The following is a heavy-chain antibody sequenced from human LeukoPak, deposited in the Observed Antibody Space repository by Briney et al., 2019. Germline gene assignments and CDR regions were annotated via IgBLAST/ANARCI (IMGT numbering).Heavy chain of an antibody. D-gene: IGHD6-19*01. V-gene: IGHV3-23*01. CDR1: GFTFSNYA. J-gene: IGHJ4*02. CDR3: AKVPIAVAGRLDY. Sequence: GGSLRLSCAASGFTFSNYAMSWVRQTPGKGLEWVSAISDSGGNTYYADSVKGRFTISRDNSKNTLYLQMNSLRAEDTAVYYCAKVPIAVAGRLDYWGRGTLVTVSS. CDR2: ISDSGGNT.